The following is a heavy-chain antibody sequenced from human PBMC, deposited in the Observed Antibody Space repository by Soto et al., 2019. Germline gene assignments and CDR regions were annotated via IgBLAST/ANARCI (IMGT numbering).Heavy chain of an antibody. CDR3: ARDYDGFDY. CDR2: ISHSGTV. D-gene: IGHD3-16*01. Sequence: SETLSLPCDVSSVYLTTSNCRPWVRQPPAKGLEWLGKISHSGTVNYNSTLRSRVTIPVDKPNNNLSLKMMSVTAADTAVYYCARDYDGFDYWGPG. J-gene: IGHJ4*02. V-gene: IGHV4-4*02. CDR1: SVYLTTSNC.